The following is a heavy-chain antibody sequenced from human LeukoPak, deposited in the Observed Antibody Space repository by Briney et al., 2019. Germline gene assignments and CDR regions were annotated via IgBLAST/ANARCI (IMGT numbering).Heavy chain of an antibody. CDR2: IYYSGST. CDR3: ARHGQIRDAFDI. Sequence: SETLSLTCTVSGGSISSYYWSWIRQPPGKGLEWIGYIYYSGSTNYNPSLKSRVTISVDTSKNQFSLKLSSVTAADMGVYYCARHGQIRDAFDIWGQGTMVTVSS. CDR1: GGSISSYY. D-gene: IGHD3-3*01. J-gene: IGHJ3*02. V-gene: IGHV4-59*08.